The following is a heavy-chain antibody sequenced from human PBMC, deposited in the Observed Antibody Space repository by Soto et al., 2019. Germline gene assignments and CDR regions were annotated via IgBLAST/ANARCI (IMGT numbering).Heavy chain of an antibody. Sequence: SETLSLTCTVSGGSISSGDYYWSWIRQPPGKGLEWIGYIYHSGTTSYNPSLKSRATISVDTSKNQFSLKLSSVTAADTAVYYCARDFSSGYHWFDPWGQGTLVTVSS. CDR2: IYHSGTT. CDR1: GGSISSGDYY. J-gene: IGHJ5*02. V-gene: IGHV4-30-4*01. CDR3: ARDFSSGYHWFDP. D-gene: IGHD6-25*01.